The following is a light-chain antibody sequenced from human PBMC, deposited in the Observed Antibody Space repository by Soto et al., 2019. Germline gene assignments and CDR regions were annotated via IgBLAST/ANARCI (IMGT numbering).Light chain of an antibody. Sequence: QLVLTQSSSASASLGSSVKLTCTLSSGHSSYIIAWHHQQPGKAPRYLMKLEGSGSYNKGSGVPDRFSGSSSGADRYLTISILQSEDEADYYCETWDSNTRVFGGGTKLTVL. CDR3: ETWDSNTRV. CDR2: LEGSGSY. J-gene: IGLJ3*02. CDR1: SGHSSYI. V-gene: IGLV4-60*03.